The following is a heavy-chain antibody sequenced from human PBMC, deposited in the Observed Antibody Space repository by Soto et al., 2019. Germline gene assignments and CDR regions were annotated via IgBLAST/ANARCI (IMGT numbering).Heavy chain of an antibody. V-gene: IGHV2-70*11. CDR3: ARMGYDYIWGSYRLPDYYYMDV. D-gene: IGHD3-16*02. CDR1: GFSLSTSGMC. J-gene: IGHJ6*03. CDR2: IDWDDDK. Sequence: SGPTLVNPTQTLTLTCTFSGFSLSTSGMCVSWIRQPPGKALEWLARIDWDDDKYYSTSLKTRLTISKDTSKNQVVLTMTNMDPVDTATYYCARMGYDYIWGSYRLPDYYYMDVWGKGTTVTVSS.